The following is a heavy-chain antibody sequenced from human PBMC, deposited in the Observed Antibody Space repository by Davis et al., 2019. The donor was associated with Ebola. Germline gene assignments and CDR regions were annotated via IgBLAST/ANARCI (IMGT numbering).Heavy chain of an antibody. V-gene: IGHV4-59*01. J-gene: IGHJ4*02. D-gene: IGHD5-24*01. CDR3: AREHREGYQNGEFDY. CDR1: GGSISSYY. CDR2: IYNSGRT. Sequence: MPSETLSLTCTVSGGSISSYYWSWIRQPPGKGLQWIGSIYNSGRTNYSPSLKSRVTISVDTSKNQFSLELSSVTAADTAVYYCAREHREGYQNGEFDYWGLGTLVTVSS.